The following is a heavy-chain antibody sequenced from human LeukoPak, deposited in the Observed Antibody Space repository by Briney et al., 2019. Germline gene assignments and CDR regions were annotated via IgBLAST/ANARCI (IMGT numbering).Heavy chain of an antibody. CDR3: AKDYAYSSSSLFDY. Sequence: QPGGSLRLSCAASGFTFSSYAMSWVRQARGKGLEWVSAISGSGGSTYYADSVKGRFTISRDNSKNTLYLQMNSLRAEDTAVYYCAKDYAYSSSSLFDYWGQGTLVTVSS. CDR1: GFTFSSYA. V-gene: IGHV3-23*01. CDR2: ISGSGGST. J-gene: IGHJ4*02. D-gene: IGHD6-6*01.